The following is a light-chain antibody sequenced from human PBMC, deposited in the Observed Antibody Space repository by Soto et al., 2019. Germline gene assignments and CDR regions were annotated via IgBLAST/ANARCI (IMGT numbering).Light chain of an antibody. CDR1: QGIARA. Sequence: AILLTQSPSSLSATVGDSVTITCRASQGIARALAWYQQKPGKAPKLLIYDASSLESGVPSRFSGSGYVTYFTLTITSLQPEDFATYYCQQVSNYPLTFGGGTKVEIK. J-gene: IGKJ4*01. CDR3: QQVSNYPLT. CDR2: DAS. V-gene: IGKV1D-13*01.